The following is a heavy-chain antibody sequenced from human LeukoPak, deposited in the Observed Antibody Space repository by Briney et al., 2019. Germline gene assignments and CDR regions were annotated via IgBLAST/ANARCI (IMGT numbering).Heavy chain of an antibody. D-gene: IGHD4-17*01. CDR2: ISSSSTYI. CDR1: GFTFSTYN. CDR3: ARTRITVTTRSWDY. V-gene: IGHV3-21*01. Sequence: PGGSLRLSCATSGFTFSTYNMNRVRQAPGKGLEWVSSISSSSTYIYYADSVKGRFTISRDNAKNSLYLQINSLRAEDTAVYYCARTRITVTTRSWDYWGQGTLVTVSS. J-gene: IGHJ4*02.